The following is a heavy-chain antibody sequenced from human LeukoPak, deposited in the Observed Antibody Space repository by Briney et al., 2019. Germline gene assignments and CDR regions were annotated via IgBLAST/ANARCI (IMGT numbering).Heavy chain of an antibody. J-gene: IGHJ3*02. V-gene: IGHV1-8*03. CDR2: MNPNSGNT. D-gene: IGHD3-3*01. Sequence: GASVKVSCKASGYTFTSYDINWVRQATGQGLEWMGVMNPNSGNTGYAQKVQGRGTITRNTSISTAYMELSSLRSEDTAVYYCARGGYDFWSGYYTGAFDIWGQGTMVTVSS. CDR1: GYTFTSYD. CDR3: ARGGYDFWSGYYTGAFDI.